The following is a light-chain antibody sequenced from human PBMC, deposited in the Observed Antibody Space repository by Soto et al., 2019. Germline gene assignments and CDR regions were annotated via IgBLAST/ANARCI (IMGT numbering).Light chain of an antibody. CDR1: QNIKTY. CDR3: QQYNSYSPRT. CDR2: HAS. Sequence: DIQMTQSPSSLSASVGDSVTITCRASQNIKTYLNWYQQKPGKAPNLLIYHASSLESGVPSRFSGSGSGAEFTLSISSLQPDDFGTYYCQQYNSYSPRTFGQGTRLEIK. V-gene: IGKV1-5*01. J-gene: IGKJ5*01.